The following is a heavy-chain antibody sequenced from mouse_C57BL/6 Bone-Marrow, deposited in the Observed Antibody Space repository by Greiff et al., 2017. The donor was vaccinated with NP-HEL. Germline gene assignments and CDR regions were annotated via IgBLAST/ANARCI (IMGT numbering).Heavy chain of an antibody. Sequence: QVQLQQSGAELARPGASVKLSCKASGYTFTSYGISWVKQRTGQGLEWIGEIYPRSGNTYYNEKFKGKATLTADKSSSTAYMELRSLTSEDSAVYFCARGCYYYGSSYPHYAMDYWGQGTSVTVSS. CDR1: GYTFTSYG. D-gene: IGHD1-1*01. V-gene: IGHV1-81*01. CDR2: IYPRSGNT. J-gene: IGHJ4*01. CDR3: ARGCYYYGSSYPHYAMDY.